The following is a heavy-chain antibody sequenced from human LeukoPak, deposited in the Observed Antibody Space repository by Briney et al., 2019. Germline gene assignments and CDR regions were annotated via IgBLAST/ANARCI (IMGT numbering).Heavy chain of an antibody. V-gene: IGHV4-4*02. CDR2: IYHSGST. D-gene: IGHD2-2*01. J-gene: IGHJ3*02. CDR1: GGSISSSNW. CDR3: ARDCSSTSCYDAFDI. Sequence: PSETLSPTCAVSGGSISSSNWWSWVRQPPGKGLEWIGEIYHSGSTNYNPSLKSRVTISVDKSKNQFSLKLSSVTAADTAVYYCARDCSSTSCYDAFDIWGQGTMVTVSS.